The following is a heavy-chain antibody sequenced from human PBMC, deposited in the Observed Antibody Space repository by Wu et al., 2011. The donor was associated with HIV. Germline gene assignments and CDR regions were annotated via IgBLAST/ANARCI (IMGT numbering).Heavy chain of an antibody. J-gene: IGHJ6*02. CDR1: GGIFSSYA. CDR3: ARDTQGDIAVEPAAKGAYDKRMDV. CDR2: IIPILGTT. D-gene: IGHD2-2*01. Sequence: QVQLVQSGAEVKKPGSSVKVSCKASGGIFSSYAINWVRQAPGQGLEWMGGIIPILGTTNYAQKFQDRVTITTDESTSTVYMELSSLRSEDTAVYYCARDTQGDIAVEPAAKGAYDKRMDVWGQGTTVIVFS. V-gene: IGHV1-69*05.